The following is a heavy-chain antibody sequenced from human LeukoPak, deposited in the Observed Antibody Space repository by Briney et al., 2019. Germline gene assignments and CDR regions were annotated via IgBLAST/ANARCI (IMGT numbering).Heavy chain of an antibody. CDR3: ARRRYSGSSQHFDY. CDR1: GFTFSSYE. CDR2: IKQDGSEK. Sequence: GGSLRLSCAASGFTFSSYEMNWVRQAPGKGLEWVGNIKQDGSEKYYVDSVKGRFTISRDNARNSLYLQMNSLRAEDTAVYYCARRRYSGSSQHFDYWGQGTLVTVSS. V-gene: IGHV3-7*01. J-gene: IGHJ4*02. D-gene: IGHD1-26*01.